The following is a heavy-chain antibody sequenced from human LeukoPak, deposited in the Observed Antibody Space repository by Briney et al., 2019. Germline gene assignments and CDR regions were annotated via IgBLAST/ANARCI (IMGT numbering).Heavy chain of an antibody. Sequence: GGSLRLSCAASGFTFSSYAMSWVRQAPGKGLEWVSAISGSGGSTYYADSVKGRFTISRDNSKNTLYLQMNSLRAEDTAVYYCARGGWFGELLPLFDYWGQGTLVTVSS. J-gene: IGHJ4*02. CDR1: GFTFSSYA. CDR3: ARGGWFGELLPLFDY. D-gene: IGHD3-10*01. V-gene: IGHV3-23*01. CDR2: ISGSGGST.